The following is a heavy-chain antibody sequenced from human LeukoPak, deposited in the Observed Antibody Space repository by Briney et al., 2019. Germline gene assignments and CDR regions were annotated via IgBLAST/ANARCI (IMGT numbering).Heavy chain of an antibody. Sequence: PSQTLSLTCTVSGCSISSGGYYWSWIRQHPGKGLEWIGYIYYSGSTYYNPSLKSRVTISVDTSKNQFSLKLSSVTAADTAVYYCARMATSSIIDYWGQGTLVTVSS. D-gene: IGHD5-24*01. V-gene: IGHV4-31*03. CDR1: GCSISSGGYY. J-gene: IGHJ4*02. CDR3: ARMATSSIIDY. CDR2: IYYSGST.